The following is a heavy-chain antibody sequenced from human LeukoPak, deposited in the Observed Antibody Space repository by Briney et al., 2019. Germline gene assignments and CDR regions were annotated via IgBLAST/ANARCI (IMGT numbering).Heavy chain of an antibody. Sequence: GASVKVSCKVSGYTLTELSLHWVRQPTGKGLEWMGGFDPEDGETIYAQKFQGRVTMTEDTSTDTAYMELSSLRSEGTAVYYCATYGGNWGSVGYFDYWGQGTLVTVSS. D-gene: IGHD4/OR15-4a*01. V-gene: IGHV1-24*01. J-gene: IGHJ4*02. CDR1: GYTLTELS. CDR2: FDPEDGET. CDR3: ATYGGNWGSVGYFDY.